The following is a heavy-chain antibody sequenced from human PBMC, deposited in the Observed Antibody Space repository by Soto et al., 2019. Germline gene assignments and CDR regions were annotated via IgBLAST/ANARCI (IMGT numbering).Heavy chain of an antibody. CDR3: ARATYSNAWYRFDL. CDR1: GFTFSGYW. V-gene: IGHV3-7*03. J-gene: IGHJ4*02. D-gene: IGHD4-4*01. CDR2: IKHDGSVQ. Sequence: PGGSLRLSCEASGFTFSGYWMSWVRQAPGKGLGWVADIKHDGSVQYYVDSVKGRSTISRDNAKKLLYLQMNGLRAEDTALYYCARATYSNAWYRFDLWGQGTLVTVSS.